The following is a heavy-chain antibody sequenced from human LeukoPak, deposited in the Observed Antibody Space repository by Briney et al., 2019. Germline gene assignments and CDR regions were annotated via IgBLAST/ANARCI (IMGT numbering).Heavy chain of an antibody. V-gene: IGHV3-15*01. D-gene: IGHD3-9*01. Sequence: WIRQPPGKGLEWVGRIKSKTAGGTTDYAAPVKGRFTISRDDSKNTLYLQMNSLRAEDTAVYYCATGDDILTGYPPGAFDIWGQGTMVTVSS. J-gene: IGHJ3*02. CDR3: ATGDDILTGYPPGAFDI. CDR2: IKSKTAGGTT.